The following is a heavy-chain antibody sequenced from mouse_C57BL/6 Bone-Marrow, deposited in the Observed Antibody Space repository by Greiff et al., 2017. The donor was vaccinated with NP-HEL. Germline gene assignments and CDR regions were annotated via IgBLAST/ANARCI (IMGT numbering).Heavy chain of an antibody. V-gene: IGHV1-15*01. Sequence: SGAELVRPGASVTLSCKASGYTFTDYEMHWVKQTPVHGLEWIGAIDPETGGTAYNQKFKGKAILTADKSSSTAYMELRSLTSEDSAVYYCTRGGPIGGDYWGQGTSVTVSS. CDR1: GYTFTDYE. J-gene: IGHJ4*01. CDR3: TRGGPIGGDY. CDR2: IDPETGGT.